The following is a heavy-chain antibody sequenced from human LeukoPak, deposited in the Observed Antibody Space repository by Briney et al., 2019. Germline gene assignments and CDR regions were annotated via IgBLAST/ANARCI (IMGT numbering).Heavy chain of an antibody. D-gene: IGHD2-15*01. CDR3: ARMIPATPDYFDC. V-gene: IGHV4-4*02. CDR2: IHHSGTT. CDR1: GVSISSSDW. J-gene: IGHJ4*02. Sequence: SGTLSLTCAVSGVSISSSDWWTWVRQTPGTGLEWLGEIHHSGTTNYNPSLKSRVVISVDKSKNQFSLRLKSVTAADTAMYYCARMIPATPDYFDCWGQGTLITVSS.